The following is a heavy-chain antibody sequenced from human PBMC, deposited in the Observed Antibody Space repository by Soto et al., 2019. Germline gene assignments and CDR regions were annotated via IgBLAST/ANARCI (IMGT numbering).Heavy chain of an antibody. CDR2: IDWDDDK. CDR3: ARIRPPPRYFDWLLSQDYYYYGMDV. CDR1: GFSLSTSGMC. Sequence: SGPTLVNPTQTLTLTCTFSGFSLSTSGMCVSWIRQPPGKALEWLALIDWDDDKYYSTSLKTRLTISKDTSKNQVVLTMTNMDPVDTATYYCARIRPPPRYFDWLLSQDYYYYGMDVWGQGTTVTVSS. D-gene: IGHD3-9*01. J-gene: IGHJ6*02. V-gene: IGHV2-70*01.